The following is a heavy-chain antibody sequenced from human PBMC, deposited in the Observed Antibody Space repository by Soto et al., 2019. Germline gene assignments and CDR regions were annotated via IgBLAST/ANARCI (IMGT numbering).Heavy chain of an antibody. D-gene: IGHD6-6*01. Sequence: SETLSLTCTVSGGSISSYYWSWIRQPPGKGLEWIGYIYYSGSTNYNPSLKSRVTISVDTSKNQFSLKLSSVTAADTAVYYCARDWSYSEGGSSYYYYGMDVWGQGTTVTVSS. J-gene: IGHJ6*02. V-gene: IGHV4-59*01. CDR3: ARDWSYSEGGSSYYYYGMDV. CDR1: GGSISSYY. CDR2: IYYSGST.